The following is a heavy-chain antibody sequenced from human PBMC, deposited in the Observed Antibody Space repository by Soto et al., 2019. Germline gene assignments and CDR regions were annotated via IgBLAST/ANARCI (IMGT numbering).Heavy chain of an antibody. J-gene: IGHJ6*02. D-gene: IGHD1-1*01. V-gene: IGHV3-30*04. CDR3: ARVTPGNNLYYFSGLDL. CDR2: ISYEGSNT. Sequence: GGSLRLSCVASGFTFDTYAIHWVRQAPGKGLQWVALISYEGSNTYYADSVRGRFTISRDNSKNTVYLQMNTLRPEDTGLYYCARVTPGNNLYYFSGLDLWGQGTSVTVS. CDR1: GFTFDTYA.